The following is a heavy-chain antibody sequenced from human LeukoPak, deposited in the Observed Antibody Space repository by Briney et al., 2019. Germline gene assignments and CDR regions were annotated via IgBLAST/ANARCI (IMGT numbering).Heavy chain of an antibody. D-gene: IGHD5-18*01. CDR2: ISGSGGST. CDR1: GFTFSNYA. CDR3: TKGTIWLPFDY. J-gene: IGHJ4*02. V-gene: IGHV3-23*01. Sequence: GGSLRLSCAASGFTFSNYAMSWARQAPGKGPEWVSAISGSGGSTYYADSVKGRFTISRDNSKNTLYLQMNSLRAEDTAVYYCTKGTIWLPFDYWGQGTLVTVSS.